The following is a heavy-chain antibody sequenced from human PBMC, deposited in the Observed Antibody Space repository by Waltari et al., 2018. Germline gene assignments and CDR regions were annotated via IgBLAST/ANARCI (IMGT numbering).Heavy chain of an antibody. CDR1: GGSISSYY. Sequence: QVQLQESGPGLVKPSETLSLTCTVSGGSISSYYWSWIRQPPGKGLEWIGYIYYSGSTNYHPSLKSRVTISVDTSKNQFSLKLSSVTAADTAVYYCAREGGSDYSKHNWFDPWGQGTLVTVSS. J-gene: IGHJ5*02. V-gene: IGHV4-59*01. CDR2: IYYSGST. CDR3: AREGGSDYSKHNWFDP. D-gene: IGHD4-4*01.